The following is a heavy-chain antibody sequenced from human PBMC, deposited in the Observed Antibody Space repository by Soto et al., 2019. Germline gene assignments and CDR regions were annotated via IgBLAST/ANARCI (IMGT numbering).Heavy chain of an antibody. Sequence: EVQLVESGGGLVQSGGSLRLSCAASGFTFSSYWMSWVRQAPGKGLEWVANIKEDGSDMYYVDSVKGRFTISRDNAKNSLYLQMNSLRAEDTAVYYCATEVWVYYDFWSGYSDYWGQGTLVTVSS. CDR2: IKEDGSDM. CDR1: GFTFSSYW. D-gene: IGHD3-3*01. CDR3: ATEVWVYYDFWSGYSDY. V-gene: IGHV3-7*01. J-gene: IGHJ4*02.